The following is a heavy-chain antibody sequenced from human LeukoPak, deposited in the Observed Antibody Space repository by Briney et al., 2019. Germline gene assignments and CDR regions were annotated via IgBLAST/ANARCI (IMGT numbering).Heavy chain of an antibody. J-gene: IGHJ4*02. Sequence: GGSLRLSCAASGFTFSSYAMHWVRQAPGKGLEWVAVISYDGSNKYYADSVKGRFTISRDNSKNTLYLQMNSLRAEDTAVYYCARDGIDVLHDYWGQGTLVTVSS. CDR1: GFTFSSYA. D-gene: IGHD2-8*02. CDR3: ARDGIDVLHDY. CDR2: ISYDGSNK. V-gene: IGHV3-30-3*01.